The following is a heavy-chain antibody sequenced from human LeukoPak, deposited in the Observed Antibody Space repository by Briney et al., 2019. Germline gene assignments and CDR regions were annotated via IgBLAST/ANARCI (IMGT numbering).Heavy chain of an antibody. V-gene: IGHV4-61*01. CDR1: GVSLRSGSYY. CDR3: ARHNYYGSGSSYGMDV. CDR2: IYYSGST. D-gene: IGHD3-10*01. J-gene: IGHJ6*02. Sequence: PAETLSLTCTVSGVSLRSGSYYGPWVRQPPGKGLGWNGYIYYSGSTNYSPSLKSRVTISVATSKNQFSLKLSSVTAADTAVYYCARHNYYGSGSSYGMDVWGQGTTVTVSS.